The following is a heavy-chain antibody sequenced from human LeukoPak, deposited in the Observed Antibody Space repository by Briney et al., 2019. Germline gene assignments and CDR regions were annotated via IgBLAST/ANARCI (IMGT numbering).Heavy chain of an antibody. J-gene: IGHJ4*02. D-gene: IGHD1-26*01. Sequence: SETLSLTCTVSGFSITTYYWSWIRRSPGNGLEWIGQIHSSGSTTYNPSLKSRVTISVDTSKNQFSLHLSSVTAADTAVYYCARDIREVGESHYFDYWGQGTLVTVTS. CDR1: GFSITTYY. CDR2: IHSSGST. CDR3: ARDIREVGESHYFDY. V-gene: IGHV4-59*01.